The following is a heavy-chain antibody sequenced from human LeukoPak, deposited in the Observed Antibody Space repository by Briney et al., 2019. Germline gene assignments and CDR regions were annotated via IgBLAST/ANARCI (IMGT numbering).Heavy chain of an antibody. CDR1: GYTFTSYD. D-gene: IGHD2-2*01. CDR3: ARGHRNIVVVPAAYYFDY. V-gene: IGHV1-8*01. CDR2: MNPNSGNT. J-gene: IGHJ4*02. Sequence: ASVKVSCKASGYTFTSYDINWVRQATGQGLEWMGWMNPNSGNTGYAQKFQGRVTMTRNTSISTAYMELSSLRSEDTAVYYCARGHRNIVVVPAAYYFDYWGQGTLVTVSS.